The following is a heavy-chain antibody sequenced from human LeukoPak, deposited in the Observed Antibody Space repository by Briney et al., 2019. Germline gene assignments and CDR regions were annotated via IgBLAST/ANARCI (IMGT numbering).Heavy chain of an antibody. J-gene: IGHJ3*02. D-gene: IGHD2-2*01. CDR3: ARQGPRGYCSSTSCRRAAFDI. V-gene: IGHV4-30-2*01. Sequence: SETLSLTCTVSGGSISSGGYYWSWIRQPPGKGLEWIGYIYRSGSTYYNPSLKSRVTISVDTSKNQFSLKLSSVTAADTAVYYCARQGPRGYCSSTSCRRAAFDIWGQGTMVTVSS. CDR2: IYRSGST. CDR1: GGSISSGGYY.